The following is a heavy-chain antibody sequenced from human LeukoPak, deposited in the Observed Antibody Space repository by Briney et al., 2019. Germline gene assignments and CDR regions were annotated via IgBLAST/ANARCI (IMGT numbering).Heavy chain of an antibody. D-gene: IGHD6-19*01. CDR3: ARGSSGWYSVAY. Sequence: ASVKVSCKASGYTFTSYYMYWVRQAPGQGLEWMGIINPSGGSTSYAQKFQGRVTMTRNTSTSTVYMELSSLRSEDTAVYYCARGSSGWYSVAYWGQGTLVTVSS. CDR1: GYTFTSYY. J-gene: IGHJ4*02. V-gene: IGHV1-46*01. CDR2: INPSGGST.